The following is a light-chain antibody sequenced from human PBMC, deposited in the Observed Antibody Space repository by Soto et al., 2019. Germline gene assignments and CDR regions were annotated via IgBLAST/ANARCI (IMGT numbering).Light chain of an antibody. CDR1: SSNIGSNY. V-gene: IGLV1-47*02. CDR3: AAWDDSLSGVV. J-gene: IGLJ2*01. CDR2: SNN. Sequence: QSVLTQPPSASGTPGQRVTISCSGSSSNIGSNYVYWYQQLPGTAPKLLIYSNNQRPSGVPDLFSGSKSGTSASLAISGLRSEDEADYYCAAWDDSLSGVVFGGGTKLTVL.